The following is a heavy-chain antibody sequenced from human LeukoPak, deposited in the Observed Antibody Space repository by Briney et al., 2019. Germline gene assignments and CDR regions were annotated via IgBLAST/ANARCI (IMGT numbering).Heavy chain of an antibody. D-gene: IGHD2-15*01. CDR2: IYTSGST. J-gene: IGHJ4*02. Sequence: SETLSLTCTVSGGSISSYYWSWIRQPPGKGLEWIGYIYTSGSTNYNPSLKSRVTISVDTSKNQFSLKLSSVTAADTAVYYCARHFCSGGSCYAYFDYWSQGTLVTVSS. V-gene: IGHV4-4*09. CDR3: ARHFCSGGSCYAYFDY. CDR1: GGSISSYY.